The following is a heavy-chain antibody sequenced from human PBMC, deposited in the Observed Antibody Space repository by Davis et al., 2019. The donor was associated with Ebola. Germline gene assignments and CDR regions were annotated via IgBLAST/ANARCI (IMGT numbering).Heavy chain of an antibody. J-gene: IGHJ6*02. V-gene: IGHV3-30-3*01. CDR3: AREGSSYSGSYQYYYYGMDV. D-gene: IGHD1-26*01. CDR1: GFTFSSYA. CDR2: ISYDGSNK. Sequence: GESLKISCAASGFTFSSYAMHWVRQAPGKGLEWVAVISYDGSNKYYADSVKGRFTISRDNSKNTLYLQMNSLRAEDTAVYYCAREGSSYSGSYQYYYYGMDVWGQGTMVTVSS.